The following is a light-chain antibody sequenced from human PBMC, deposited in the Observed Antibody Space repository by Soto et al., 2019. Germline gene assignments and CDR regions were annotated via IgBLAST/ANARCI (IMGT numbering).Light chain of an antibody. J-gene: IGKJ1*01. CDR2: TAS. CDR3: QQYGSSPPT. Sequence: EIVLTQSPGTPSLSPGERATLSCRASQSVSSSYLAWYQQKPGQAPRLLIYTASSRATGIPDRFSGSGSGTDFTLTISGLEPEDFAVYYCQQYGSSPPTFGQGTKVDIK. CDR1: QSVSSSY. V-gene: IGKV3-20*01.